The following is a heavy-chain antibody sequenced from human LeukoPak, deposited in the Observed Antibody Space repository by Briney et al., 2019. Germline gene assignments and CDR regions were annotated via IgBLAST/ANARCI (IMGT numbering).Heavy chain of an antibody. CDR1: GFTFSSYG. V-gene: IGHV3-30*02. D-gene: IGHD3-10*01. CDR3: AVLLWFGELYYDAFDI. J-gene: IGHJ3*02. CDR2: IRYDGSNK. Sequence: GGSLRLSCAASGFTFSSYGMHWVRQAPGKGLEWVAFIRYDGSNKYYADSVKGRFTISRDNSKNTLYLQMNSLRAEDTAVYYCAVLLWFGELYYDAFDIWGQGTMVTVSS.